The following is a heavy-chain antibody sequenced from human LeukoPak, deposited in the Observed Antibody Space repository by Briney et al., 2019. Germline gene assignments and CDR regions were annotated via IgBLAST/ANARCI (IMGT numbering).Heavy chain of an antibody. CDR3: ARGGGLDV. J-gene: IGHJ6*02. Sequence: GSLRLSCAASGFTFTSAWMNWARQAPGKGLEWVASINHNGNVNYYVDSVKGRFTISRDNAKNSLYLQMSNLRAEDTAVYFCARGGGLDVWGQGATVTVSS. CDR1: GFTFTSAW. CDR2: INHNGNVN. V-gene: IGHV3-7*03. D-gene: IGHD3-16*01.